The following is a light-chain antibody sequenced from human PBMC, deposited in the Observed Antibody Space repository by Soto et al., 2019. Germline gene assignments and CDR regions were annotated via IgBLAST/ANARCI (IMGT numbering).Light chain of an antibody. V-gene: IGKV1-13*02. CDR2: DAS. CDR3: QQFNSFSIT. Sequence: AIPLTQSPYSLSASVGDRVTITCRASQGISSSLAWYQQKPGKAPKRLIYDASGLESGVPSRCSGSGSGTDFTLTISSLQSEDFANYYCQQFNSFSITFGHATRLEIK. CDR1: QGISSS. J-gene: IGKJ5*01.